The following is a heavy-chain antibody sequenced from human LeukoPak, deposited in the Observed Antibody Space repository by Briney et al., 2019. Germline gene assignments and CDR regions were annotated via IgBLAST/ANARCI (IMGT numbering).Heavy chain of an antibody. CDR3: ASLFTFGGVTDY. CDR1: GGSISSDTYY. J-gene: IGHJ4*02. D-gene: IGHD3-16*01. Sequence: SETLSLTCTVSGGSISSDTYYWSWIRQPAGKGLEWIGRIYNSGSTNYNPSLKSRVAISLDASKYQFSLSLSSVTAADTAVYYCASLFTFGGVTDYWGQGILVTVSS. CDR2: IYNSGST. V-gene: IGHV4-61*02.